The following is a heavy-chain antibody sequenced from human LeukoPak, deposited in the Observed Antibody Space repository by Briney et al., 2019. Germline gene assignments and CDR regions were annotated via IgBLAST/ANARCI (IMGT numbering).Heavy chain of an antibody. J-gene: IGHJ4*02. CDR3: ARDRGAPIYDFWSGYYRGGSEYFDY. V-gene: IGHV7-4-1*02. CDR2: INTNTGNP. Sequence: ASVKVSCKASGYTFTSYAMNWVRQAPGQGLEWMGWINTNTGNPTYAQGFTGRFVFSLDTSFSTAYLQISSLKAEDTAVYYCARDRGAPIYDFWSGYYRGGSEYFDYWGQGTLVTVSS. CDR1: GYTFTSYA. D-gene: IGHD3-3*01.